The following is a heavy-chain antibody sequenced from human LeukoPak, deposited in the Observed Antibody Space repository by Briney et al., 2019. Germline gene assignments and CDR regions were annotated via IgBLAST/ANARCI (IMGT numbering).Heavy chain of an antibody. D-gene: IGHD4/OR15-4a*01. CDR2: VNQDGSDK. CDR1: GFTFGTYW. CDR3: ARPGVLTYFDQ. J-gene: IGHJ4*02. V-gene: IGHV3-7*01. Sequence: GGSLRLSCAASGFTFGTYWMSWVRQSPGKGLEWVANVNQDGSDKRYVDSVKGRFTVSGDNAENSLYLQMNTLITEDTALYYCARPGVLTYFDQWSQGTLVTVSS.